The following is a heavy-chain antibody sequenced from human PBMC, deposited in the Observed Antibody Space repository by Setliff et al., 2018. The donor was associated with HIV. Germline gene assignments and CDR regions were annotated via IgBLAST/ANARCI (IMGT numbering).Heavy chain of an antibody. Sequence: VASVKVSCKASGGTFRGFGISWVVQAPGQGLEWMGQIIPIFGTPRYAQKFQGRVTITADESTSTVYMELSSLRSEDTAVYYCAANAEMATINYYYYYMDVWGKGTTVTVSS. V-gene: IGHV1-69*13. CDR2: IIPIFGTP. J-gene: IGHJ6*03. CDR3: AANAEMATINYYYYYMDV. CDR1: GGTFRGFG. D-gene: IGHD5-12*01.